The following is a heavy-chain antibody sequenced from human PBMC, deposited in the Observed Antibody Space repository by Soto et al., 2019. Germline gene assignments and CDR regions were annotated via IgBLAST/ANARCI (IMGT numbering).Heavy chain of an antibody. J-gene: IGHJ5*02. V-gene: IGHV1-2*02. CDR1: GYTFTDYH. Sequence: QVQLVQSGAEVKKPGASVKVSCKASGYTFTDYHIHWVRQAPGQGLEFMGWINANNGGAGSAQQFQGRVAATRDKSITTVYMELRNLRSDDTAVYYCAREGGSETLQPSYNWFDTWGQGTLVTVCS. D-gene: IGHD6-25*01. CDR3: AREGGSETLQPSYNWFDT. CDR2: INANNGGA.